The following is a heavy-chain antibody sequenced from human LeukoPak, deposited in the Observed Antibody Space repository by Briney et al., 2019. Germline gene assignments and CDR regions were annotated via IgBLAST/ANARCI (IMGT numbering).Heavy chain of an antibody. CDR1: GGSVSGYY. CDR2: IYYSGNT. Sequence: SETLSLTCTVSGGSVSGYYWSWIRQPPGRGLEWIGYIYYSGNTNYNPSLKSRLIMSLDTSKNHFSLKLNSVTAADTAVYYCARHKDSGDYPLDYWGQGILVSVSS. D-gene: IGHD4-17*01. V-gene: IGHV4-59*02. J-gene: IGHJ4*02. CDR3: ARHKDSGDYPLDY.